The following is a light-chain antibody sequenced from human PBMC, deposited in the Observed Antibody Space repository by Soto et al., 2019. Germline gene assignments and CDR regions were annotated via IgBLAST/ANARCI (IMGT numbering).Light chain of an antibody. J-gene: IGLJ1*01. CDR1: SSDVGGYNY. CDR2: EVN. CDR3: SSYAGSSNV. Sequence: ALTQPPSASGSPGQSVAISCTGTSSDVGGYNYVSWYQQHPGKAPKLMIYEVNKRPSGVPDRFSGSKSGNTASLTVSGLQAEDEADSYCSSYAGSSNVFGTGTKVTVL. V-gene: IGLV2-8*01.